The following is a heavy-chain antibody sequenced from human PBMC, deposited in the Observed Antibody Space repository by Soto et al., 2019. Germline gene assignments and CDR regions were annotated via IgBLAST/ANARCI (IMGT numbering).Heavy chain of an antibody. J-gene: IGHJ6*02. CDR1: GYTFTIYG. CDR2: ITAYNGNT. D-gene: IGHD3-22*01. V-gene: IGHV1-18*01. Sequence: ASLKVSCKASGYTFTIYGISWVRQAPGQGLEWMGWITAYNGNTNYAQKLQGRVTMTTDTSTSTAYMELRSLRSDDTAVYYCARPADYYDSSGYGPIYGMDVWGQGTTVTVSS. CDR3: ARPADYYDSSGYGPIYGMDV.